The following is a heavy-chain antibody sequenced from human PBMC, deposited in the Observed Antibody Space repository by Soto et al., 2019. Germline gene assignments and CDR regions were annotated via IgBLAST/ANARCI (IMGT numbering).Heavy chain of an antibody. V-gene: IGHV4-39*01. Sequence: QLQLQESGPGLVKPSETLSLTCTVSGGSISSSSYYWGWIRQPPGKGLEWIGRIYYSGSTYYNPSLKSRVTISVDTSKNQFSLKLSSVTAADTAVYYCARHVGPRYYDSSGYYRDAFDIWGQGTMVTVSS. D-gene: IGHD3-22*01. J-gene: IGHJ3*02. CDR3: ARHVGPRYYDSSGYYRDAFDI. CDR1: GGSISSSSYY. CDR2: IYYSGST.